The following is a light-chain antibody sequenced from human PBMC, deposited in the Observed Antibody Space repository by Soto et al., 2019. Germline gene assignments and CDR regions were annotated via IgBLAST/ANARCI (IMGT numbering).Light chain of an antibody. CDR2: GAS. CDR3: QHYGSSTFT. Sequence: EIVLTQSPGTLSLSPGERATLSCRASQSVDSTYLAWYQQKPGQAPRLLIYGASSRATGIPDRFSGSGSGTAFTLAISKLEAEDFAVYYCQHYGSSTFTFGPGTKVDIK. J-gene: IGKJ3*01. CDR1: QSVDSTY. V-gene: IGKV3-20*01.